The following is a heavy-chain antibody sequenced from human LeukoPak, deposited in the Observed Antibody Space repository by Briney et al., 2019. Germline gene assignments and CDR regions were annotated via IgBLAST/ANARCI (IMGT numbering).Heavy chain of an antibody. CDR3: AREVVAAAGTVDY. Sequence: SGTLSLTCAVYGGSFSAFYWSWIRQSPGKGLEWIGEINHSGAADYNPSLKGRFTISVDTSKNQFSLKLSSVTAADTAVYYCAREVVAAAGTVDYWGQGTLVIVSS. V-gene: IGHV4-34*01. D-gene: IGHD6-13*01. CDR1: GGSFSAFY. J-gene: IGHJ4*02. CDR2: INHSGAA.